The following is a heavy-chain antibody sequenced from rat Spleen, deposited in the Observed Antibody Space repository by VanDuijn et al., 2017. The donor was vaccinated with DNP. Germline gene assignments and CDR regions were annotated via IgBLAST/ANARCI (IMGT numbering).Heavy chain of an antibody. CDR3: VRLFNSDYDY. D-gene: IGHD4-3*01. CDR2: ISPGANKI. J-gene: IGHJ2*01. CDR1: GFIFRNYY. V-gene: IGHV5S11*01. Sequence: EVQVVESGGGLVQPGRSTRLSCAASGFIFRNYYMAWVRQALTKGLEWVASISPGANKIYYRDSVKGRFTISRDNAKNTVHLQMDSLRSEETATYYCVRLFNSDYDYWGQGVMVTVSS.